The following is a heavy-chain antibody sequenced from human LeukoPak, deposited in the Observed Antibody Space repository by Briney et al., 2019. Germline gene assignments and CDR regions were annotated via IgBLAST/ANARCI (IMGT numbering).Heavy chain of an antibody. CDR1: GGSFSGYY. D-gene: IGHD6-19*01. J-gene: IGHJ4*02. CDR2: INHSGST. CDR3: ATTDLYSSGWLPEPFDY. Sequence: PSKTLSLTCAVYGGSFSGYYWSWIRQPPGKGLEWIGEINHSGSTNYNPSLKSRVTISVDASKNQFSLKLSSVTAADTAVCYCATTDLYSSGWLPEPFDYWGQGTLVTVSS. V-gene: IGHV4-34*01.